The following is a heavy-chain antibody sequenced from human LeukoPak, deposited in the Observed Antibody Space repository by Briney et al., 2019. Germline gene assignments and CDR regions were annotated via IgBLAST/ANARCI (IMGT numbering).Heavy chain of an antibody. V-gene: IGHV4-34*01. D-gene: IGHD1-1*01. J-gene: IGHJ3*02. Sequence: PSETLSLTCTVSGGSISSYYWSWIRQPPGKGLEWIGEINHSGSTNYNPSLKSRVTISVDTSKNQFSLKLSSVTAADTAVYYCARGSRTWNPDAFDIWGQGTMVTVSS. CDR3: ARGSRTWNPDAFDI. CDR1: GGSISSYY. CDR2: INHSGST.